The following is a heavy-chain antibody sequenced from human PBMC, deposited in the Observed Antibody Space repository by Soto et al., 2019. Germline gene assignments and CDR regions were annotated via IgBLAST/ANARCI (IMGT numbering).Heavy chain of an antibody. CDR3: ARVGQGAWYFDL. V-gene: IGHV3-74*01. CDR2: INPDGRGT. D-gene: IGHD1-26*01. CDR1: GFTFSSYW. J-gene: IGHJ2*01. Sequence: EVQLVESGGGLVQPGGSLTLSCAASGFTFSSYWMHWVRQAPGKGVVWVSRINPDGRGTNYADSEKGRFTTSRDNAKNTLYLQMNSLRPEDTAVYYCARVGQGAWYFDLWGLGTLVTVSS.